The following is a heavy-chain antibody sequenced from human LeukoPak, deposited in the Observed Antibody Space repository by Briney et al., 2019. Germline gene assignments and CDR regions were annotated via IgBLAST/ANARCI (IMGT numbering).Heavy chain of an antibody. CDR1: GFTFSSYG. V-gene: IGHV3-30*18. CDR2: ISDDGSNK. CDR3: AKWASGSYQRGFDY. D-gene: IGHD1-26*01. J-gene: IGHJ4*02. Sequence: GGSLRLSCAASGFTFSSYGMHWVRQAPGKGLEWVAVISDDGSNKYYTDSVKGRFTISRDNSKNTLYLQMNSLRTEDTAVYYCAKWASGSYQRGFDYWGQGTLVTVSS.